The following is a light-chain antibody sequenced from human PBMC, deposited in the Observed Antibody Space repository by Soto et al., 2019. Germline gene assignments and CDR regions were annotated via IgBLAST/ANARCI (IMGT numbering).Light chain of an antibody. CDR1: ELPKQF. Sequence: SYELTQTPSVSVSPGQTATITCSGDELPKQFVFWYQQKPGQAPVLVIQKDTERPSGIPERFSGSTSGTLVTLTISGVQSEDEADYFCAAWDDSLNGRVFGGGTKLTVL. J-gene: IGLJ3*02. V-gene: IGLV3-25*02. CDR2: KDT. CDR3: AAWDDSLNGRV.